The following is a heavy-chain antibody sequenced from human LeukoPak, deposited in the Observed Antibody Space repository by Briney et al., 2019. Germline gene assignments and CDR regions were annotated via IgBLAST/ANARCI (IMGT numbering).Heavy chain of an antibody. CDR1: GGSISSGSYY. CDR2: IYTSGST. Sequence: PSETLSLTCTASGGSISSGSYYWSWIRQPAGKGLEWIGHIYTSGSTNYNPSLKSRVTISVDTSKNQFSLKLSSVTAADTAVYYYARAFHYYDSSGSFYYYGMDVWGQGTTVTVSS. V-gene: IGHV4-61*09. D-gene: IGHD3-22*01. J-gene: IGHJ6*02. CDR3: ARAFHYYDSSGSFYYYGMDV.